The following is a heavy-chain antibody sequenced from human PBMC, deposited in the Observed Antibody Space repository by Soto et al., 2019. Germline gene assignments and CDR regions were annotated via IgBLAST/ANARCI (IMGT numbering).Heavy chain of an antibody. CDR3: VITIFGGGYFDY. J-gene: IGHJ4*02. V-gene: IGHV1-18*01. CDR1: GYTFTSYG. D-gene: IGHD3-10*02. Sequence: EASVKVSCKASGYTFTSYGISWVRQAPGQGLEWMGWISAYNGNTNYAQKLQGRVTMTTDTSTSTAYMELRSLRSDDTAVYYCVITIFGGGYFDYWGQGTLVTVSS. CDR2: ISAYNGNT.